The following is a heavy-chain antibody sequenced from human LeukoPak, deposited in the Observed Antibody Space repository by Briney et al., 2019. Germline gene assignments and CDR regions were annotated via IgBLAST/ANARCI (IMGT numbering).Heavy chain of an antibody. V-gene: IGHV4-4*07. J-gene: IGHJ6*03. CDR3: ARQGPSTSHYYYYYMDV. CDR1: GGSISSYY. D-gene: IGHD2-2*01. CDR2: IYTSAST. Sequence: PSETLSLNCTVSGGSISSYYWTWIRQPAGKGLEWIGRIYTSASTNHNPSLKSRVTMSVDTSKKQFSLNLSSVTAADTAVYYCARQGPSTSHYYYYYMDVWGKGTTVTVSS.